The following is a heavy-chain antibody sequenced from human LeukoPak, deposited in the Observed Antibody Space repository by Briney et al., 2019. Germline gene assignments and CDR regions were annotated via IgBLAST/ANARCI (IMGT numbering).Heavy chain of an antibody. J-gene: IGHJ3*02. Sequence: GGSLRLSCAASGFTSSSYAMSWVRQAPGKGLVWVSRIKSDWSTTSYADSVRGRFTISRDNAKNTLYLQMNSLRAEDTAVYYCARGGSPPEALGDAFDIWGQGTMVTVSS. V-gene: IGHV3-74*01. CDR2: IKSDWSTT. D-gene: IGHD1-26*01. CDR1: GFTSSSYA. CDR3: ARGGSPPEALGDAFDI.